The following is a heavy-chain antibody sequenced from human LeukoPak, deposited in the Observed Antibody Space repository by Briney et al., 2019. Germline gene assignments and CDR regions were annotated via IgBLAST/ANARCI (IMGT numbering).Heavy chain of an antibody. Sequence: SETLSLTCAVYGGSLSGYYWSWIRQPPGKGLEWIGEINHSGSTNYNPSLKSRVTISVDTSKNQFSLKLSSVTAADTAVYYCARVVGATLLYFDYWGQGTLVTVSS. CDR2: INHSGST. CDR1: GGSLSGYY. D-gene: IGHD1-26*01. V-gene: IGHV4-34*01. CDR3: ARVVGATLLYFDY. J-gene: IGHJ4*02.